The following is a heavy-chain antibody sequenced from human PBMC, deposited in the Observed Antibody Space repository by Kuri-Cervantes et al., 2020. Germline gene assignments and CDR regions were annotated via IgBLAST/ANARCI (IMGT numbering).Heavy chain of an antibody. V-gene: IGHV3-30-3*02. CDR2: ISYDGSNK. D-gene: IGHD4-17*01. Sequence: LSLTCAASGFTFSSYAMHWVRQAPGKGLEWVAVISYDGSNKYYADSVKGRFTISRDNSKNTLYLQMNSLRAEDTAVYYCATSGDYGRRGGNWFDPWGQGTLVTVSS. J-gene: IGHJ5*02. CDR3: ATSGDYGRRGGNWFDP. CDR1: GFTFSSYA.